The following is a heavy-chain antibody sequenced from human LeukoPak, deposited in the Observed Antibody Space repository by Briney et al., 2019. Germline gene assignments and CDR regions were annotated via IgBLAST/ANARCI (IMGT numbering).Heavy chain of an antibody. Sequence: ASVKVSCKVSGYTLTELSMHWVRQAPGKGLEWMGAFDPEDGEIIYAQKFQGRVTMTEDTSTDTAYMELSSLRSEDTAVYYCATSITIFGDYWGQGTLVTVSS. CDR1: GYTLTELS. CDR3: ATSITIFGDY. CDR2: FDPEDGEI. J-gene: IGHJ4*02. D-gene: IGHD3-3*01. V-gene: IGHV1-24*01.